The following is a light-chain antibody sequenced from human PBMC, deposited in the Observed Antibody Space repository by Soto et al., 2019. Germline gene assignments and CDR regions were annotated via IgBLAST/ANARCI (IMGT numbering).Light chain of an antibody. Sequence: QSALTQPASVSGSPGQSITLSCTGTNSDVGGYDYVSWYQHHPGKAPKLMIYDVNNRPSGVSKRFSGSKSGNRASLTISGLQAEDEADYYCSSYTRFSTLVFGTGPKLTVL. CDR1: NSDVGGYDY. V-gene: IGLV2-14*03. J-gene: IGLJ1*01. CDR3: SSYTRFSTLV. CDR2: DVN.